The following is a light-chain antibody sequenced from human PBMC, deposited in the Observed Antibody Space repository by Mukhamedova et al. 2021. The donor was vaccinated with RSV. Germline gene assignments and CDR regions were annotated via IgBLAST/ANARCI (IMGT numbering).Light chain of an antibody. V-gene: IGKV3-20*01. CDR1: QSVSSSY. J-gene: IGKJ2*03. Sequence: ASQSVSSSYLAWYQQKPGQAPRLLIYGASSRATGIPDRFSGSGSGTDFTLTISRLEPEDFAVYYCQQYGSSPYSFGQGTKLEIK. CDR3: QQYGSSPYS. CDR2: GAS.